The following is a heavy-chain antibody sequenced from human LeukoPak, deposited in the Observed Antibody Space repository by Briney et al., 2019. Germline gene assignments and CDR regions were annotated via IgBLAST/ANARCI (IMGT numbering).Heavy chain of an antibody. CDR1: GGSISSYY. D-gene: IGHD4-17*01. Sequence: SETLSLTCTVSGGSISSYYWSWIRQPPGKGLEWIGYIYYSGSTYYNPSLKSRVTISVDTSKNQFSLKLSSVTAADTAVYYCAREMTTVTGAWYFDLWGRGTLVTVSS. CDR3: AREMTTVTGAWYFDL. CDR2: IYYSGST. J-gene: IGHJ2*01. V-gene: IGHV4-59*01.